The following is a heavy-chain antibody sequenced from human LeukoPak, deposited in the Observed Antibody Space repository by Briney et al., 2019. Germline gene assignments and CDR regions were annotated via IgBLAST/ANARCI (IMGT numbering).Heavy chain of an antibody. Sequence: GGSLRLSCAASGFTFSSYWMSWVRQAPGKGLECVANIKEDGSEKNYVDSVKGRFTISRDNAKNPLYLQMNSLRAEDTAVYYCAKAVAARWLDPWGRGTLVIVSS. V-gene: IGHV3-7*01. D-gene: IGHD6-19*01. J-gene: IGHJ5*02. CDR1: GFTFSSYW. CDR2: IKEDGSEK. CDR3: AKAVAARWLDP.